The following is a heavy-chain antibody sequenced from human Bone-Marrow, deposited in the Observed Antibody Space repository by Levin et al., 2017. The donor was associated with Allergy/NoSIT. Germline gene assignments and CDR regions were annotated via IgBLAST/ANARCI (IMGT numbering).Heavy chain of an antibody. Sequence: PSETLSLTCTVSGGSISSADYYWSWIRQPPGKGLEWIGYIYYSGSTYYNPSLKSRLTISIDTSKNQFSLKPSSVTAADSAVYYCARLAQIGYDDFYFFDYWGQGALVTVSS. D-gene: IGHD5-12*01. J-gene: IGHJ4*02. CDR1: GGSISSADYY. CDR3: ARLAQIGYDDFYFFDY. V-gene: IGHV4-30-4*01. CDR2: IYYSGST.